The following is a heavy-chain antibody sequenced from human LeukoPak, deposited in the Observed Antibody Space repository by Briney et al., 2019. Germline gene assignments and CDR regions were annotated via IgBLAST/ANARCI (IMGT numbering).Heavy chain of an antibody. CDR2: IKHDGSEK. CDR3: ARGHSSNPNWFGP. Sequence: GGSLRLSCAASGFTFSSYWMRWVRQAPGKGLEWVANIKHDGSEKYYVDSVKGRFTISKDNAKNSLYLQMNSLRAEDTAVYYCARGHSSNPNWFGPWGQGTLVTVSS. CDR1: GFTFSSYW. J-gene: IGHJ5*02. D-gene: IGHD6-13*01. V-gene: IGHV3-7*04.